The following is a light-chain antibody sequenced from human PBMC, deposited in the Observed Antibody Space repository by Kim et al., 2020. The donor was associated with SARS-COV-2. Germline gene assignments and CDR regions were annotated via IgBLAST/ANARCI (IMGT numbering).Light chain of an antibody. CDR1: SSDIGGYNY. CDR2: DVS. J-gene: IGLJ1*01. Sequence: QSVVTQPRSVSGSPGQSVTISCTGSSSDIGGYNYVSWYQQHPGKAPKLVIFDVSKRPSGVPDRFSGSKSANTASLTVSGLRAEDEADYFCCAFAGTYNFYVFGSGTKVTVL. CDR3: CAFAGTYNFYV. V-gene: IGLV2-11*01.